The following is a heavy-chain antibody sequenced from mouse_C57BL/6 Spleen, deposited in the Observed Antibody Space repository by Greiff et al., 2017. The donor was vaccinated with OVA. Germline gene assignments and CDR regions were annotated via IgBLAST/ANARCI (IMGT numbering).Heavy chain of an antibody. J-gene: IGHJ2*01. V-gene: IGHV1-54*01. Sequence: QVQLQQSGAELVRPGTSVKVSCKASGYAFTNYLIEWVKQRPGQGLEWIGVINPGSGGTNYNEKFKGKATLTADKSSSTAYMQLSSLTSEDSAVYFCARSKGYDYGSSPFDYWGQGTTLTVSS. CDR3: ARSKGYDYGSSPFDY. CDR2: INPGSGGT. D-gene: IGHD1-1*01. CDR1: GYAFTNYL.